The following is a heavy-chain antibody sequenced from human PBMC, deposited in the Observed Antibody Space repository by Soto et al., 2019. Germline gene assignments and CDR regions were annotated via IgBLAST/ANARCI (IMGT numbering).Heavy chain of an antibody. CDR1: GGSFSGYY. V-gene: IGHV4-34*01. Sequence: QVQLQQWGAGLLKPSETLSLTCAVYGGSFSGYYWSWIRQPPGKGLEWIGEINHSGSTNYNPSLKSRVTISVDRSKNQFSLKLSSVTAADTAVYYCARAIAALGLNYYYGMDVWGQGTTVTVSS. CDR2: INHSGST. CDR3: ARAIAALGLNYYYGMDV. D-gene: IGHD6-6*01. J-gene: IGHJ6*02.